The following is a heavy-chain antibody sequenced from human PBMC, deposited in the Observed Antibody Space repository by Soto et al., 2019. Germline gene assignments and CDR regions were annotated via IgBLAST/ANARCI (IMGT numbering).Heavy chain of an antibody. CDR3: ARGRYGDY. V-gene: IGHV1-18*01. CDR2: ISAHNGNT. CDR1: GYAFTTYG. J-gene: IGHJ4*02. Sequence: QVHLVQSGAEVKKPGASVKVSCKGSGYAFTTYGITWVRQAPGQGLEWMGWISAHNGNTNYAQKLPGRVTVTTYTSTSTAYMELMSLRSDDTAVYYCARGRYGDYWGQGALVTVSS. D-gene: IGHD1-1*01.